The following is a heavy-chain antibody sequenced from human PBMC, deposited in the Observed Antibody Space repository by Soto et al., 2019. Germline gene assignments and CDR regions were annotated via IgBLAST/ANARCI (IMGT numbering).Heavy chain of an antibody. Sequence: QVQLQQWGAGLLKPSETLSLTCAVYGGSFSGYYWSWIRQPPGKGLEWIGEINHSGSTNYNPSLKSRVTISVDTSKNQFSLKLSSVAAADTAVYYCARPAGVTTCSGVYGIDVWGQGTTVTVSS. CDR1: GGSFSGYY. D-gene: IGHD4-17*01. CDR3: ARPAGVTTCSGVYGIDV. J-gene: IGHJ6*02. V-gene: IGHV4-34*01. CDR2: INHSGST.